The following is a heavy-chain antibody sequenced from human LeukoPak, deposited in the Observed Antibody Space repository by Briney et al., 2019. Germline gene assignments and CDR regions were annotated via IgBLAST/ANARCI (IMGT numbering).Heavy chain of an antibody. Sequence: GGSLRLSCAASGFTFSSYAMSWVRQAPGKGPEWVSGISNSGSSTVYADSVQGRFTISRDNSKNTLYLQMNILRAEDTAVYYCAKDRGSGSGSYTWGIFDCWGQGTLVTVSS. CDR3: AKDRGSGSGSYTWGIFDC. D-gene: IGHD3-10*01. J-gene: IGHJ4*02. CDR2: ISNSGSST. V-gene: IGHV3-23*01. CDR1: GFTFSSYA.